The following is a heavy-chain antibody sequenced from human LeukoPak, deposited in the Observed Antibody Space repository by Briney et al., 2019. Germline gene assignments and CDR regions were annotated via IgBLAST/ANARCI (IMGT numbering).Heavy chain of an antibody. V-gene: IGHV3-53*01. Sequence: PGGSLRLSCVASGFTVSSHYMSWVRQAPGKGLEWVSLLYTGGTTYYADPVEGRFTISRDDSKNTVYLHMNTLRAEDTAVYYCARGGVNYWNPRYWGQGTLVTVSS. CDR3: ARGGVNYWNPRY. J-gene: IGHJ4*02. CDR1: GFTVSSHY. CDR2: LYTGGTT. D-gene: IGHD1-1*01.